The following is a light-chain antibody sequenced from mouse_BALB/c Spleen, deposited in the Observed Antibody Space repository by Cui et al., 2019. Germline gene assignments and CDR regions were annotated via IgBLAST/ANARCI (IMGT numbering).Light chain of an antibody. J-gene: IGKJ1*01. Sequence: DIQMTQTTSSLSASLGDRMTISCSGSKEISNYLYWYQQKPDCTLKLLIYHTSSLPSGVPARFSGSGSGTDYSLTISSLEEEDIATYYCQQCNTLPRTFGGGTKLEIK. CDR2: HTS. CDR1: KEISNY. CDR3: QQCNTLPRT. V-gene: IGKV10-96*01.